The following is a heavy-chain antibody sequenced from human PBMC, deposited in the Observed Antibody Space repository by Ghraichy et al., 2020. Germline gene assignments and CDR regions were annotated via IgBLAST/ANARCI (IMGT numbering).Heavy chain of an antibody. CDR3: ARVGSPVAGTGDFDY. Sequence: LSLTCAASGFTFSSYSMNWVRQAPGKGLEWVSSISSSSSYIYYADSVKGRFTISRDNAKNSLYLQMNSLRAEDTAVYYCARVGSPVAGTGDFDYWGQGTLVTVSS. J-gene: IGHJ4*02. CDR1: GFTFSSYS. V-gene: IGHV3-21*01. D-gene: IGHD6-19*01. CDR2: ISSSSSYI.